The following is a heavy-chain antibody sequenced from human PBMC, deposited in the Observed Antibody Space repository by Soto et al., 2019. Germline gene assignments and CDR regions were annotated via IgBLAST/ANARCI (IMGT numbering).Heavy chain of an antibody. CDR2: VTTYNGNT. CDR3: TGGAGQGAGSYD. D-gene: IGHD3-10*01. CDR1: GYIFTSFG. Sequence: QVQLVQSGAEVKKPGASVKVSCKASGYIFTSFGITWVRQAPGQGLEWLGWVTTYNGNTKYAQKLQGRVTMSTDTSTSTAYMELGSLRSDCKAVYYCTGGAGQGAGSYDWGQGTLVTVSS. J-gene: IGHJ4*02. V-gene: IGHV1-18*01.